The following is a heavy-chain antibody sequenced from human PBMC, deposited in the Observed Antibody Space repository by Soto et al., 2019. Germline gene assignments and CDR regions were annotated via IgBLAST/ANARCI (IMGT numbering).Heavy chain of an antibody. CDR1: GFSLSGTSVG. CDR3: APRDTSGYYPKTIAF. D-gene: IGHD3-22*01. Sequence: QITLKESGPALVNPTQPLTLTCSFSGFSLSGTSVGVGWIRQPPGKALEWLTLIYGNDDKRYSPSLKSRLTISKNTSKDHVVLTMTNMDPVDTATYYCAPRDTSGYYPKTIAFWGQGTLVTVSS. V-gene: IGHV2-5*01. CDR2: IYGNDDK. J-gene: IGHJ4*02.